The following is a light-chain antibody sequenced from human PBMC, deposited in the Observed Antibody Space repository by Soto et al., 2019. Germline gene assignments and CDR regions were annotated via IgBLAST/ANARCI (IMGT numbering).Light chain of an antibody. CDR1: QSISDT. CDR2: GAS. V-gene: IGKV3-20*01. CDR3: QQYATLPET. Sequence: EIVLTQSPGTLSLSPGERATLSCRASQSISDTLAWYQQKPGQAPRLLIYGASKRATGFPARFSGSGSGTDFTLIISRLEPEDFALYYCQQYATLPETFGQGTKVDIK. J-gene: IGKJ1*01.